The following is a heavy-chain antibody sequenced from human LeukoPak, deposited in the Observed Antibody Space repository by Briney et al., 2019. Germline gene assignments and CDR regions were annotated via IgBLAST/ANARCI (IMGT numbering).Heavy chain of an antibody. CDR2: ISGSGGST. V-gene: IGHV3-23*01. D-gene: IGHD2-15*01. CDR3: AKHFNGNYYSLWNF. CDR1: GFTFSSYA. Sequence: GGSLRLSCAASGFTFSSYAMSWVRQAPGKGLEWVSAISGSGGSTYYADSVKGRFTISRDNSKNTLYLQMNSLRPEDTAVYYCAKHFNGNYYSLWNFWGQGTLVTVSS. J-gene: IGHJ4*02.